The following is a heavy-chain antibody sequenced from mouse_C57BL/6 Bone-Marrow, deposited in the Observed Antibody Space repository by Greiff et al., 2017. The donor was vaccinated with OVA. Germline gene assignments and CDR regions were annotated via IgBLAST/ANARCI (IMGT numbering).Heavy chain of an antibody. J-gene: IGHJ4*01. D-gene: IGHD2-3*01. V-gene: IGHV14-4*01. Sequence: VQLKQSGAELVRPGASVELSCTASGFNIKDDYMHWVKQRPEQGLEWIGWIDPENGDTEYASKFQGKATITADTSSNTAYLQLSSLTSEDTAVYYCTVLCDGWGYAMDYWGQGTSVTVSS. CDR1: GFNIKDDY. CDR3: TVLCDGWGYAMDY. CDR2: IDPENGDT.